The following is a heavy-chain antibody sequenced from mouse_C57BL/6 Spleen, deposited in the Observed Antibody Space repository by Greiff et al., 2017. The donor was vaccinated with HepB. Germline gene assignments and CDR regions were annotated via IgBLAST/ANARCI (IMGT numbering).Heavy chain of an antibody. CDR1: GFSFNTYA. V-gene: IGHV10-1*01. D-gene: IGHD2-2*01. Sequence: EVKLVESGGGLVQPKGSLKLSCAASGFSFNTYAMNWVRQAPGKGLEWVARIRSKSNNYATYYADSVKDRFTISRDDSESMLYLQMNNLKTEDTAMYYCVREDGYALDYWGQGTTLTVSS. CDR2: IRSKSNNYAT. CDR3: VREDGYALDY. J-gene: IGHJ2*01.